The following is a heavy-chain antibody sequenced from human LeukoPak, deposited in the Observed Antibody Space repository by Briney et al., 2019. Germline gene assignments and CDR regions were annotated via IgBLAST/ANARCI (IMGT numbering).Heavy chain of an antibody. J-gene: IGHJ4*02. V-gene: IGHV3-53*01. D-gene: IGHD5-18*01. CDR2: IYSGGST. CDR3: ARDQRGYSYGYRY. Sequence: GGSLRLSCAASGFTVSSNYMSWVRQAPGKGLEWVSVIYSGGSTYYADSVKGRFTISRDNSKNTLYLQMNSLRAEDTAVYYCARDQRGYSYGYRYWGQGTLVTVSS. CDR1: GFTVSSNY.